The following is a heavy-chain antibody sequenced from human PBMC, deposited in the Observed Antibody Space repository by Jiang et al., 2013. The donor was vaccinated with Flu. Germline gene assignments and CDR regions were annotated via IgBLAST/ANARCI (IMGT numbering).Heavy chain of an antibody. J-gene: IGHJ4*02. V-gene: IGHV4-39*01. CDR1: GGSISSSSYY. Sequence: GLVKPSETLSLTCTVSGGSISSSSYYWGWIRQPPGKGLEWIGSIYYSGSTYYNPSLKSRVTISVDTSKNQFSLKLSSVTAADTAVYYCAGLGPSGSWKGGGYWGQGTLVTVSS. CDR3: AGLGPSGSWKGGGY. CDR2: IYYSGST. D-gene: IGHD1-26*01.